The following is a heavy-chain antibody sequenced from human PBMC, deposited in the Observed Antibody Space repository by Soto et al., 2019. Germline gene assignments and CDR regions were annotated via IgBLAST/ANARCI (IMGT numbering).Heavy chain of an antibody. CDR1: GASFTSNDW. V-gene: IGHV4-4*02. CDR2: IYRTGST. J-gene: IGHJ4*02. Sequence: KPSETLSLTCAVSGASFTSNDWWTWVRQPPGRGLEWIGEIYRTGSTNYNPSLKSRVTISLDKSENQFSLKVTSLTAADTAVYYCASRDPGTSVDYWGKGTLVT. CDR3: ASRDPGTSVDY. D-gene: IGHD1-7*01.